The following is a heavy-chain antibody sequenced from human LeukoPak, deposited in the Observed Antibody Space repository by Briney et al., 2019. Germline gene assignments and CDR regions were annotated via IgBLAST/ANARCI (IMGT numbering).Heavy chain of an antibody. J-gene: IGHJ4*02. CDR2: ISSSSSYI. V-gene: IGHV3-21*04. Sequence: PGGSLRLSCAASGFTFSSYSMNWVRQAPGKGLEWVSSISSSSSYIYYADSVKGRFTISRDNAKNSLYLQMNSLRAEDTAVYYCARAPTPMVRGVIGYWGQGTLVTVSS. D-gene: IGHD3-10*01. CDR3: ARAPTPMVRGVIGY. CDR1: GFTFSSYS.